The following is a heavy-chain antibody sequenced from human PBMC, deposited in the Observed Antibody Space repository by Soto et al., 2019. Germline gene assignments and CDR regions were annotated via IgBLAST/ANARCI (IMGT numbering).Heavy chain of an antibody. V-gene: IGHV3-30-3*01. CDR2: ISYDGSNK. D-gene: IGHD6-13*01. J-gene: IGHJ3*02. Sequence: PGGSLRLSCAASGFTFSSYAMHWVRQAPGKGLEWVAVISYDGSNKYYADSVKGRFTISRDNSKNTLYLQMNSLRAEDTAVYYCARDRGSSWYLDAFDIWGQGTMVTVSS. CDR1: GFTFSSYA. CDR3: ARDRGSSWYLDAFDI.